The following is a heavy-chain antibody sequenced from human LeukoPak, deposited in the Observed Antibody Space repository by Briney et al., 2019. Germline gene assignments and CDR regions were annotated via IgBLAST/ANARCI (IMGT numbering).Heavy chain of an antibody. D-gene: IGHD3-3*01. CDR1: GGSISSGSYY. J-gene: IGHJ5*02. Sequence: PSQTLSLTCTVSGGSISSGSYYCSWSRQPAGKGLEWIGRIYTSGSTNYNPSPKSRVTISVDTSQNQFSLKLTSVTAADTAVYYCARVTIFGVVFDPWGRGTLVTVSS. CDR2: IYTSGST. V-gene: IGHV4-61*02. CDR3: ARVTIFGVVFDP.